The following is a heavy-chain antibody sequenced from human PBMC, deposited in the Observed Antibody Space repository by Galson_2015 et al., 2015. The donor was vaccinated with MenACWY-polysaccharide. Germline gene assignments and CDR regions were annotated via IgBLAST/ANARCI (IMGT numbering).Heavy chain of an antibody. D-gene: IGHD2-2*01. CDR3: ARAPTPYCSSTSCFNKYAFDI. CDR2: IYYRGNT. CDR1: VDSISSRRYH. Sequence: LTCTVSVDSISSRRYHWGWIRQPPGKGLEWIGIIYYRGNTYYNPSLEIRVTISVDTSKNQFSLKLSSVTAADTALYYCARAPTPYCSSTSCFNKYAFDIWGQGTMVTVSS. J-gene: IGHJ3*02. V-gene: IGHV4-39*01.